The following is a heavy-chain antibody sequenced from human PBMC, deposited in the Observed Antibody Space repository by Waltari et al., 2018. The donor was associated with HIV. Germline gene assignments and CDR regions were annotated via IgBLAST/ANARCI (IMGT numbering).Heavy chain of an antibody. CDR1: GFTFSSYW. D-gene: IGHD6-13*01. Sequence: EVQLVESGGGLVQPGGSLRLSCAASGFTFSSYWLSWVRQAPGKGLEWVANIKQDGSEIYYVDSVKVRFTIARDNAKNSLYLQMNSLRAEDTAVYFCARRGGRSSPLGYWGQGTLVTVSS. CDR2: IKQDGSEI. CDR3: ARRGGRSSPLGY. J-gene: IGHJ4*02. V-gene: IGHV3-7*01.